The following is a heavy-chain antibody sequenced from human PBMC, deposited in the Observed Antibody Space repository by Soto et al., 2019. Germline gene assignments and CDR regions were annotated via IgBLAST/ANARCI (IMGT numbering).Heavy chain of an antibody. D-gene: IGHD6-13*01. Sequence: ASVKVSCKAFGYTFSNYALHWVRQAPGQRLEWMGCNNAATGATEYSQKFRDRVTITRDTSAYTGYMEMNSLRSEDTAVYYWARGQDVGSWVIDHSGEGTLVTISS. CDR1: GYTFSNYA. CDR3: ARGQDVGSWVIDH. CDR2: NNAATGAT. J-gene: IGHJ4*02. V-gene: IGHV1-3*01.